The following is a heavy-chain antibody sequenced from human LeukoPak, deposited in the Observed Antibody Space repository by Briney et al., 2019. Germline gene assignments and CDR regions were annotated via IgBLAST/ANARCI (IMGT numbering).Heavy chain of an antibody. D-gene: IGHD2-2*01. CDR3: ARQCVVPAATYIDY. CDR2: INHSGST. CDR1: GGSFSGYY. V-gene: IGHV4-34*01. J-gene: IGHJ4*02. Sequence: PSETLSLTCAIYGGSFSGYYWSWIRQPPGKGLEWIGEINHSGSTNYNPSLKSRVTISVDTSKNQFSLKLSSVTAADTAVYYCARQCVVPAATYIDYWGQGTLVTVSS.